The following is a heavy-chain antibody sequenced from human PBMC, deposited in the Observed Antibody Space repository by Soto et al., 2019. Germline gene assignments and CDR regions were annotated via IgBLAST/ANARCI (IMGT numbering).Heavy chain of an antibody. V-gene: IGHV1-24*01. CDR1: GYTLTELS. CDR3: ATVVPAGTTLGWIDP. Sequence: ASVKLSCKVSGYTLTELSMHWVRQAPGKGLEWMGGFDPEDGETIYAQKFQGRVTMTEDTSTDTAYMELSSLRSEDTAVYYCATVVPAGTTLGWIDPWGQGTLVTVSS. CDR2: FDPEDGET. D-gene: IGHD2-2*01. J-gene: IGHJ5*02.